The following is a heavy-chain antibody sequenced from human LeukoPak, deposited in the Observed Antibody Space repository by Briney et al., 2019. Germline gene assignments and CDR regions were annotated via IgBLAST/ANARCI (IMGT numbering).Heavy chain of an antibody. D-gene: IGHD6-13*01. J-gene: IGHJ5*02. V-gene: IGHV4-34*01. CDR3: ARAEYSSSWYLYNWFDP. Sequence: SETLSPTCAVYGGSFSGYYWGWIRQPPGKGLEWIGSIYYSGSTYYNPSLKSRVTISVDTSKNQFSLKLSSVTAADTAVYYCARAEYSSSWYLYNWFDPWGQGTLVTVSS. CDR2: IYYSGST. CDR1: GGSFSGYY.